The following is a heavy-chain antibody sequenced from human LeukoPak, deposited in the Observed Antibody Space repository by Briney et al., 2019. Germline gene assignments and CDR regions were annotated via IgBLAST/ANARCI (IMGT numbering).Heavy chain of an antibody. CDR3: ARDYYDSNGYFYYFDD. CDR1: GGSISSYY. J-gene: IGHJ4*02. Sequence: SETLSLTCTVSGGSISSYYWSWIRQPPGKGQEWIGYISYSGSTKYNPSLKSRVTISVDTSKKQVSLKLSSVTAADTAVYYCARDYYDSNGYFYYFDDWGQGTLVTVSS. D-gene: IGHD3-22*01. CDR2: ISYSGST. V-gene: IGHV4-59*12.